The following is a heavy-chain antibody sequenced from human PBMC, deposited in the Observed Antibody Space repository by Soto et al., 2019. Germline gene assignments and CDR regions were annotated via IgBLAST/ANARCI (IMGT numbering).Heavy chain of an antibody. CDR3: ARARPYIVVVVAATQGNWFDP. V-gene: IGHV1-2*02. D-gene: IGHD2-15*01. CDR2: INPNSGGT. Sequence: ASVKVSCKASGYTFTGYYMHWVRQAPGQELEWMGWINPNSGGTNYAQKFQGRVTMTRDTSISTAYMELSRLRSDDTAVYYCARARPYIVVVVAATQGNWFDPWGQGTLVTVSA. CDR1: GYTFTGYY. J-gene: IGHJ5*02.